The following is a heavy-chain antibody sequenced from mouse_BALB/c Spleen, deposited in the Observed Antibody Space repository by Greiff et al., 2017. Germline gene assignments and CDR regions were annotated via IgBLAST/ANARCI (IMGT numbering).Heavy chain of an antibody. Sequence: EVKLVESGPGLVKPSQSLSLTCTVTGYSITSDYAWNWIRQFPGNKLEWMGYISYSGSTSYNPSLKSRISITRDTSKNQFFLQLNSVTTEDTATYYCARDYGSRAWFAYWGQGTLVTVSA. D-gene: IGHD1-1*01. CDR2: ISYSGST. CDR3: ARDYGSRAWFAY. CDR1: GYSITSDYA. J-gene: IGHJ3*01. V-gene: IGHV3-2*02.